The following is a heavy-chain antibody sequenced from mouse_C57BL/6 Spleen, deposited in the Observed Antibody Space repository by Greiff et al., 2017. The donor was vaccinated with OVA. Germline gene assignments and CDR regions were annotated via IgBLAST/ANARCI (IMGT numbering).Heavy chain of an antibody. CDR1: GYAFSSSW. CDR3: ARSLYGSGGYYAMDY. CDR2: IYPGDGDT. D-gene: IGHD1-1*01. Sequence: VQLQQSGPELVKPGASVKISCKASGYAFSSSWMNWVKQRPGKGLEWIGRIYPGDGDTNYNGKFKGKATLTADKSSSTAYMQLSSLTSEDSAVYFCARSLYGSGGYYAMDYWGQGTSVTVSS. J-gene: IGHJ4*01. V-gene: IGHV1-82*01.